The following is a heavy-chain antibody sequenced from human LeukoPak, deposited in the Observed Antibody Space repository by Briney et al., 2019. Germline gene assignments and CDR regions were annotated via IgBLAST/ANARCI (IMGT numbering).Heavy chain of an antibody. CDR1: GFTFSDHY. Sequence: PGGSLGLSCVVSGFTFSDHYMDWVRQAPGRGLEWVSSISHSSGSTKYADSVKGRFTISRDNTKNTLYLQMTSLRADDTAIYYCARRGVLIDVSLYYFDLWGQGTLVTVSS. V-gene: IGHV3-11*03. CDR2: ISHSSGST. J-gene: IGHJ4*02. D-gene: IGHD3-10*01. CDR3: ARRGVLIDVSLYYFDL.